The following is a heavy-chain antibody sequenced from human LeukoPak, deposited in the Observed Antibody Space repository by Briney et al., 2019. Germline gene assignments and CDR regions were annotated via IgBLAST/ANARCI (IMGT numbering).Heavy chain of an antibody. CDR1: GGSFNDYY. D-gene: IGHD2-2*01. V-gene: IGHV4-34*01. CDR2: INARGDT. CDR3: ARGQGPAARGYNWFDP. Sequence: SETLSLTCAVYGGSFNDYYWNWIRQPPGKGLEWIGEINARGDTNYNPSLKSRVTISVDTSKKQFSLRLTSMIAADTALYYCARGQGPAARGYNWFDPWGQGTLVTVSS. J-gene: IGHJ5*02.